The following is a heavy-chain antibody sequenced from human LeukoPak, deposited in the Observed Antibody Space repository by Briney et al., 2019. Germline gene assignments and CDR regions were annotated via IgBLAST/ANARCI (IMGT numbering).Heavy chain of an antibody. J-gene: IGHJ4*02. V-gene: IGHV4-39*02. D-gene: IGHD3-9*01. CDR1: GGSINSDSHH. Sequence: SETLSLTCPVSGGSINSDSHHWDWIRQAPGKGLEWIGNIYYSGTSSYNPSLKRRVTISVDTSKNHFSLRLTSVTAADTAVYYCARRGDISTDYAFDYWGQGTLVTVSS. CDR2: IYYSGTS. CDR3: ARRGDISTDYAFDY.